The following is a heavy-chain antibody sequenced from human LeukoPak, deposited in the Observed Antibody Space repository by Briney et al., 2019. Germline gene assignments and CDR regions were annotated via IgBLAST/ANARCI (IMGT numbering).Heavy chain of an antibody. D-gene: IGHD3-16*01. Sequence: GVSLRLSCAASGCTFSHYCMHWVGQAPAKGLEGVAVISNDGSNQNYADSVKGRFTIFRDNSQSTLFLQMNSLRTEDTALYYCVKEMEAWGHFHSWGQGNLATVSS. CDR1: GCTFSHYC. V-gene: IGHV3-30*18. J-gene: IGHJ4*02. CDR3: VKEMEAWGHFHS. CDR2: ISNDGSNQ.